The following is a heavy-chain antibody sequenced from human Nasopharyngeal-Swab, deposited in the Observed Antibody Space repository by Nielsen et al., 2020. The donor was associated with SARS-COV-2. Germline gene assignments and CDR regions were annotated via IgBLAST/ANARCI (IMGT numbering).Heavy chain of an antibody. CDR1: GYNFINYW. J-gene: IGHJ6*02. CDR3: ARYVSPYYYGSGSYYNGMDV. D-gene: IGHD3-10*01. V-gene: IGHV5-51*06. Sequence: GGSLRLSCKGSGYNFINYWIVWARQMPGKGLEWMGMIYPGDSDTRYSPSFQGRVTISADKSINTAYVQWSSLKASDTAMYYCARYVSPYYYGSGSYYNGMDVWGQGTTVTVSS. CDR2: IYPGDSDT.